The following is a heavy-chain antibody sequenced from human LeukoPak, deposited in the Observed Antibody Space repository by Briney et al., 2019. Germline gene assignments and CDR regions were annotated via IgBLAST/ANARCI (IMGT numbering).Heavy chain of an antibody. CDR3: ARGTVSGNDYYYMDV. D-gene: IGHD4-11*01. J-gene: IGHJ6*03. V-gene: IGHV1-18*01. CDR1: GYTFTSYG. CDR2: ISGSSGNT. Sequence: GASVKVSCKAFGYTFTSYGINWVRQAPGQGLEWMGWISGSSGNTRYAQKIQGRVTLTTDTSTRTAYMELRSLGSDDTAVYYCARGTVSGNDYYYMDVWGKGATVTVSS.